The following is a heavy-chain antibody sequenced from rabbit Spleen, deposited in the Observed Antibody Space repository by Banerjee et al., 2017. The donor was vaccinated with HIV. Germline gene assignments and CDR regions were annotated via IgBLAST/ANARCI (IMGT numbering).Heavy chain of an antibody. CDR1: GVSLNDKDV. CDR3: ARDIGTSFSTYGMDL. J-gene: IGHJ6*01. CDR2: IDSGSSGFT. Sequence: EQLEESGGGLVKPEGSLTLTCKASGVSLNDKDVMCWVRQAPGKGLEWIACIDSGSSGFTYFASWAKGRFTISKTSSTTVTLQMTSLTAADTATYFCARDIGTSFSTYGMDLWGPGTLGTVS. D-gene: IGHD8-1*01. V-gene: IGHV1S45*01.